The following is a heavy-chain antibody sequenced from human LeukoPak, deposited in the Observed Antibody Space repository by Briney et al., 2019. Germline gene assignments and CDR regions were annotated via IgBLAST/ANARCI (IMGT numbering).Heavy chain of an antibody. CDR1: GFTFSDYY. V-gene: IGHV3-11*01. Sequence: GGSLRLSCAASGFTFSDYYMSWIRQAPGKGLEWVSYISSSGSTIYYADSVKGRFTISRDNAKNSLYLQMNSLRAEDTAVYYCARIPSPFWGSSGWYWYFDLWGRGTLVTVSS. D-gene: IGHD6-19*01. J-gene: IGHJ2*01. CDR3: ARIPSPFWGSSGWYWYFDL. CDR2: ISSSGSTI.